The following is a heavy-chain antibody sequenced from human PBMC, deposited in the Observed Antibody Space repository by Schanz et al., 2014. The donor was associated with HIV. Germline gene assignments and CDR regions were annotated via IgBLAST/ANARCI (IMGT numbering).Heavy chain of an antibody. CDR2: IWYDGSNK. Sequence: VQLVESGGGLVQPGGSLRLSCAASGFTFSSFAMHWVRQAPGKGLGWVAVIWYDGSNKYYADSVKGRFTISRDNSKKTLYLQMNSLRAEDTAVYYCARGEAITSYYHYYGMDVWGQGTTVTVSS. CDR1: GFTFSSFA. D-gene: IGHD1-20*01. V-gene: IGHV3-33*08. J-gene: IGHJ6*02. CDR3: ARGEAITSYYHYYGMDV.